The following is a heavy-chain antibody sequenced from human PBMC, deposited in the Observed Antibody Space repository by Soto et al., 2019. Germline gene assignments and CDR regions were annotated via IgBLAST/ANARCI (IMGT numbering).Heavy chain of an antibody. D-gene: IGHD6-13*01. CDR2: IYHSGST. CDR3: AREGIAAAGPFDY. V-gene: IGHV4-4*02. CDR1: GGSISSSNW. Sequence: PSETLSLTCAVSGGSISSSNWWSWVRQPPGKGLEWIGEIYHSGSTNYNPSLKSRVTISVDKSKNQFSLKLSSVTAADTAVYYCAREGIAAAGPFDYWGQGTLVTVSS. J-gene: IGHJ4*02.